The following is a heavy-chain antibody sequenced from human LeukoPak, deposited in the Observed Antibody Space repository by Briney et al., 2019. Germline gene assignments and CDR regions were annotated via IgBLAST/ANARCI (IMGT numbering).Heavy chain of an antibody. CDR3: VKEGTTDY. D-gene: IGHD4-11*01. CDR2: TRNKANSYTT. V-gene: IGHV3-72*01. CDR1: GFTVSDHY. J-gene: IGHJ4*02. Sequence: PGGSLRLSCAASGFTVSDHYMDWVRQAPGKGLEWVGRTRNKANSYTTEYAASVKGRFTISRDDSKNSLYLQMNSLKTEDTAVYYCVKEGTTDYWGQGTLVTVSS.